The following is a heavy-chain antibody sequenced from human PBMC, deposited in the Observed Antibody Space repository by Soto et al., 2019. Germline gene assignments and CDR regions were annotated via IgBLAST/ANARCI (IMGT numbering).Heavy chain of an antibody. V-gene: IGHV3-74*01. CDR3: AREYSSSRYFDY. Sequence: EVQLVESGGGLVQSGGSLRLSCAASGFTFSSYWMHWVRQAPGKGLVWVSRINSDGSSTSYADSVKGRFTISRDNAKNTLYLQMNSLRVEDTAVYYCAREYSSSRYFDYWGQGILVTVSS. J-gene: IGHJ4*02. D-gene: IGHD6-13*01. CDR1: GFTFSSYW. CDR2: INSDGSST.